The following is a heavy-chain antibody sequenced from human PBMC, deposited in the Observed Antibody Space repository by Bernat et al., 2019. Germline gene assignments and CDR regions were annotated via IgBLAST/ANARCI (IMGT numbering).Heavy chain of an antibody. CDR1: GFTFSSYA. CDR3: AKGGSGSYYSTYYYGMDV. V-gene: IGHV3-23*04. J-gene: IGHJ6*02. Sequence: EVQLVESGGGLVKPGGSLRLSCAASGFTFSSYAMSWVRQAPGKGLEWVSAISGSGGSTYYADSVKGRFTISRDNSKNTLYLQMNSLRAEDTAVYYCAKGGSGSYYSTYYYGMDVWGQGTTVTVSS. D-gene: IGHD3-10*01. CDR2: ISGSGGST.